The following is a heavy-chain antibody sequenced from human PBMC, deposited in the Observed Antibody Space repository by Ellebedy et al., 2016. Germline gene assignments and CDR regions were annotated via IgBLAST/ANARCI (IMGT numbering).Heavy chain of an antibody. CDR3: AKAREGLAHDALDV. V-gene: IGHV3-9*01. CDR2: ITWNGGSL. Sequence: GGSLRLXCEASGFTFDDFSMHWVRQSPTKGLEWVASITWNGGSLTYAASVKGRFTVSRDNGKNFLFLQMNSLKAEDTALYYCAKAREGLAHDALDVWGQGTMVTVSS. J-gene: IGHJ3*01. D-gene: IGHD3-3*02. CDR1: GFTFDDFS.